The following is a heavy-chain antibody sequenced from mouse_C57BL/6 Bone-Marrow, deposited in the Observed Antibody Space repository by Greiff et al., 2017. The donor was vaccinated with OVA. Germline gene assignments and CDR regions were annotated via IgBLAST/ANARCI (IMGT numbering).Heavy chain of an antibody. J-gene: IGHJ4*01. D-gene: IGHD4-1*01. Sequence: EVKLVESGGGLVKPGGSLKLSCAASGFTFSSYAMSWVRQTPEKRLEWVATISDGGSYTYYPDNVKGRFTISRDNAKNNLYLQMSHLKSEDTAMNSEARDQVGRDNYAMDYWGQGTSVTVSS. V-gene: IGHV5-4*01. CDR1: GFTFSSYA. CDR2: ISDGGSYT. CDR3: ARDQVGRDNYAMDY.